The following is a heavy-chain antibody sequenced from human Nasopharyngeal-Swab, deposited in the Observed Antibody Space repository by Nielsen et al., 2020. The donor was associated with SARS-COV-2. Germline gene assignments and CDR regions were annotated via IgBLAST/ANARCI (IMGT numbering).Heavy chain of an antibody. CDR3: VRDRLDYGDY. Sequence: GESLKISCAASGFTFSSYWMSWVRQAPGKGLEWVANIKQDGSEKYYVDSVKGRFTISRDNAKNSLYLQMNSLRAEDTAVYYCVRDRLDYGDYWGQGTLVTVSS. V-gene: IGHV3-7*01. CDR1: GFTFSSYW. CDR2: IKQDGSEK. J-gene: IGHJ4*02.